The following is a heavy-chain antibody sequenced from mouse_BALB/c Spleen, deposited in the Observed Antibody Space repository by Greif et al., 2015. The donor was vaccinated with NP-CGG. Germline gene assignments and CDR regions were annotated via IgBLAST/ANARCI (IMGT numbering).Heavy chain of an antibody. Sequence: EVQRVESGPELVKPGASVKISCKASGYSFTGYFMNWVMQSHGKSLEWIGRINPYNGDTFYNQKFKGKATLTVDKSSSTAHMELRSLASEDSAVYYCARDGYWRMDYWGQGTSVTVSS. V-gene: IGHV1-20*02. CDR1: GYSFTGYF. CDR2: INPYNGDT. D-gene: IGHD2-3*01. J-gene: IGHJ4*01. CDR3: ARDGYWRMDY.